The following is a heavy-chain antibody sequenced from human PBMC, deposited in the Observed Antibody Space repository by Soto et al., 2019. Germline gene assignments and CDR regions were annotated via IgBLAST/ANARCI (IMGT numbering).Heavy chain of an antibody. V-gene: IGHV4-39*01. D-gene: IGHD2-2*01. Sequence: SETLSLTCTVSGGSISSSRYYWGWIRQPPGKGLEWIGSIYYSGSTYYNPSLKSRVTISVDTSKNQFSLKLNSVTAADTAVYYCARHTEPYCSTTSCYSPFYSYGMDVWGPGTTVTVSS. J-gene: IGHJ6*02. CDR2: IYYSGST. CDR3: ARHTEPYCSTTSCYSPFYSYGMDV. CDR1: GGSISSSRYY.